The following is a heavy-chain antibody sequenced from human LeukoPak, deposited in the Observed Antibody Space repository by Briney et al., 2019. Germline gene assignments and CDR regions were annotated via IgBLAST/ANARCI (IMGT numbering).Heavy chain of an antibody. CDR2: INHSGST. CDR1: GGSFSGYY. Sequence: KPSETLSLTCAVYGGSFSGYYWSWIRQPPGKGLEWIGEINHSGSTNYNPSLKSRVTISVDTSKNQFSLKLSSVTAADTAVYYCATSTIFGVVSAWYLDLWGRGTLVTVSS. V-gene: IGHV4-34*01. D-gene: IGHD3-3*01. CDR3: ATSTIFGVVSAWYLDL. J-gene: IGHJ2*01.